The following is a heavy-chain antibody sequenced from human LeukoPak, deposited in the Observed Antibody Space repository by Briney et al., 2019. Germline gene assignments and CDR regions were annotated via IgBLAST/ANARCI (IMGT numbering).Heavy chain of an antibody. V-gene: IGHV1-46*01. J-gene: IGHJ4*02. D-gene: IGHD3-3*01. CDR3: ATEQRITIFGVVLYYFDY. Sequence: ASVKVSCKASGYTFTSYYMHWVRQAPGQGLEWMGIINPSGGSTSYAQKFQGRVTMTRDTSTSTVYMELSSLRSEDTAVYYCATEQRITIFGVVLYYFDYWGQGTLVTVSS. CDR1: GYTFTSYY. CDR2: INPSGGST.